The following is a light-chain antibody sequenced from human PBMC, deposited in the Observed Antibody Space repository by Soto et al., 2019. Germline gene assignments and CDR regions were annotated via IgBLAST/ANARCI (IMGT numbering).Light chain of an antibody. J-gene: IGKJ4*01. CDR2: AAS. CDR3: QQSYSTPQVT. Sequence: DIQMTQSPSSLSASVGDRVTITCRASQSISSYLNWYQQKPRKAPKLLIYAASSLQSGVPSRFSGSGSGTDFTLTISSLQPEDFATYYCQQSYSTPQVTFGGGTKVDIK. CDR1: QSISSY. V-gene: IGKV1-39*01.